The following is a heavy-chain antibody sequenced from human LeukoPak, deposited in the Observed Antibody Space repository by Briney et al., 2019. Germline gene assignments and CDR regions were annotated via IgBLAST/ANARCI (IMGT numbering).Heavy chain of an antibody. V-gene: IGHV1-8*01. CDR2: MNPNSGNT. CDR1: GYTFTSYD. J-gene: IGHJ4*02. CDR3: AKTRILTEEFDY. D-gene: IGHD3-9*01. Sequence: ASVKLSCKASGYTFTSYDINWVRQATGQGLEWMGWMNPNSGNTGYAQKFQGRVTMTRNTSISTAYMELSSLRSKDTAVYYCAKTRILTEEFDYWGQGTLVTVSS.